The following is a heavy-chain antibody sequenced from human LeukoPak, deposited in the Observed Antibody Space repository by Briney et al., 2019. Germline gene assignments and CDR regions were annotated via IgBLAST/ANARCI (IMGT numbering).Heavy chain of an antibody. D-gene: IGHD6-19*01. J-gene: IGHJ5*02. CDR1: GGSISSYY. CDR3: ARDSSGWYGWFDP. CDR2: IYYSGST. Sequence: SETLSLTCTVSGGSISSYYWSWIRQPPGKGLEWIGYIYYSGSTNYNPSLKSRVTISVDTSKNQFSLKLSSVTAADTAVYYCARDSSGWYGWFDPWGQGTLVTASS. V-gene: IGHV4-59*01.